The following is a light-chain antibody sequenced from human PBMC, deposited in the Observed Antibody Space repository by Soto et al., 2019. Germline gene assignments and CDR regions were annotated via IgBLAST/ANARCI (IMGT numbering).Light chain of an antibody. CDR2: DAS. J-gene: IGKJ5*01. V-gene: IGKV1-9*01. Sequence: IQLTQSPSSLSASVGDRVTITCRASHGISSYLAWYQQKPGNALKLLIYDASTLQSGVPSRFSGSGSGTDFTLTISSLQPEDFATYYCQQHTTHPITFGQGTKLEIK. CDR3: QQHTTHPIT. CDR1: HGISSY.